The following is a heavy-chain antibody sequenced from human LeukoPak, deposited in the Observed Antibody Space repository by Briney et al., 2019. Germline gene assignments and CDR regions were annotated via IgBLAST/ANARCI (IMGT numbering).Heavy chain of an antibody. D-gene: IGHD7-27*01. CDR2: IYYSGSP. CDR1: GGSISSYY. V-gene: IGHV4-59*08. Sequence: SETLSLTCTVSGGSISSYYWSWIRQPPGKGLEWIGYIYYSGSPNYNPSLKSRVTISVDTSKNQFSLKLSSVTAADTAVYYCATLSRTGTYFDYWGQVTLVTVSS. CDR3: ATLSRTGTYFDY. J-gene: IGHJ4*02.